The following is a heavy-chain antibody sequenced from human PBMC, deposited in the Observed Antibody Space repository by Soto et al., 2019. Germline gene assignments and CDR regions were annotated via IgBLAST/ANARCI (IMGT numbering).Heavy chain of an antibody. CDR1: GFTFSSYA. CDR3: ARDSSLSPYYYYGMDV. V-gene: IGHV3-30-3*01. J-gene: IGHJ6*02. Sequence: GGSLRLSCAASGFTFSSYAMHWVRQAPGKGLEWVAVISYDGSNKYYADSVKGRFTISRDNSKNTLYLQMNSLRAEDTAVYYCARDSSLSPYYYYGMDVWGQGTTVTVSS. CDR2: ISYDGSNK. D-gene: IGHD6-6*01.